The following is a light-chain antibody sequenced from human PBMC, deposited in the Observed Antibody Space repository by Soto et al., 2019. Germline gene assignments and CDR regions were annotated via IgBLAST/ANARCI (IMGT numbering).Light chain of an antibody. CDR1: SRDVGGYNY. CDR3: SSYTSSSPYA. V-gene: IGLV2-14*01. CDR2: DVS. J-gene: IGLJ1*01. Sequence: QSVLTQPGPVSGAPGQAITISCTGTSRDVGGYNYVSWYQQHPGKAPKLMIYDVSNRPSGVSNRFSGSKSGNTASLTISGLQAEDEADYYCSSYTSSSPYALGTGTKVTVL.